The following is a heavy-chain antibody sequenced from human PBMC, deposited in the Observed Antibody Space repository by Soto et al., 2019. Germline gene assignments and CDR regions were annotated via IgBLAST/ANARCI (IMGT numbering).Heavy chain of an antibody. V-gene: IGHV1-69*13. D-gene: IGHD2-2*01. CDR1: GGTFSSYA. J-gene: IGHJ4*02. Sequence: GASVKVSCKASGGTFSSYAISWVRQAPGQGLEWMGGIIPIFGTANYAQKFQGRVTITADESTSTAYMELSSLRSEDTAVYYCARVARGYCTSISCYGSWGQGTLVTVSS. CDR3: ARVARGYCTSISCYGS. CDR2: IIPIFGTA.